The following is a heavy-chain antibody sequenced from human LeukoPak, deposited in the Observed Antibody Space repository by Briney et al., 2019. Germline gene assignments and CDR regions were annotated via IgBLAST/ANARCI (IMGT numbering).Heavy chain of an antibody. CDR2: IRSKDNDGTT. Sequence: GGSLRLSCTASEFTFGDYAISWVRQAPGKGLEWLGFIRSKDNDGTTDYAASVKGRFIISRDDSKSVAYLQMNDLKTEDTAVYYCTRDRWGGGYISRGMDVWGKGTAVTISS. V-gene: IGHV3-49*04. CDR3: TRDRWGGGYISRGMDV. D-gene: IGHD5-12*01. J-gene: IGHJ6*04. CDR1: EFTFGDYA.